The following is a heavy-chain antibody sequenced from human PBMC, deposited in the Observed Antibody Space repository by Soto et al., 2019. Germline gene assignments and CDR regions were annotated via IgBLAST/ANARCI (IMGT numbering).Heavy chain of an antibody. CDR1: GFPFSDYY. CDR3: SGYYSYAFDI. V-gene: IGHV3-11*01. D-gene: IGHD3-22*01. CDR2: ISSSGSTI. Sequence: GGSLSLSCAASGFPFSDYYMSWIRQAPGKGLEWVSYISSSGSTIYYADSVKGRFTISRDNAKNSLYLQMNSLRAEDTAVYYCSGYYSYAFDIWGQGTMVTVSS. J-gene: IGHJ3*02.